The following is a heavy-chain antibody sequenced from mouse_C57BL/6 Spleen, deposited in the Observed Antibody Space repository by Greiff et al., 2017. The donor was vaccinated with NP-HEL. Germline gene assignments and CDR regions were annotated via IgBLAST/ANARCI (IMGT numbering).Heavy chain of an antibody. Sequence: QVHVKQPGAELVKPGASVKLSCKASGYTFTSYWMHWVKQRPGQGLEWIGMIHPNSGSTNYNEKFKSKATLTVDKSSSTAYMQLSSLTSEDSAVDYGARHLRPGWYFDVWGTGTTVTVAS. CDR3: ARHLRPGWYFDV. J-gene: IGHJ1*03. CDR1: GYTFTSYW. V-gene: IGHV1-64*01. CDR2: IHPNSGST.